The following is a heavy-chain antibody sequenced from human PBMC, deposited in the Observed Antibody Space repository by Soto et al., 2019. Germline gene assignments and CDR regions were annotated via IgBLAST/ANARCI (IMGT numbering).Heavy chain of an antibody. Sequence: SVKVSCKASGCSYRTYTTSWVRQAPGQGLEWVGGIIPMFGTVNDAQKLRDRVTITADESTSTAYMELTNLRSEDTAVSYCTRDRGGTRPAYATAVWGQGTTVTLSS. CDR3: TRDRGGTRPAYATAV. J-gene: IGHJ6*02. CDR2: IIPMFGTV. V-gene: IGHV1-69*13. D-gene: IGHD1-1*01. CDR1: GCSYRTYT.